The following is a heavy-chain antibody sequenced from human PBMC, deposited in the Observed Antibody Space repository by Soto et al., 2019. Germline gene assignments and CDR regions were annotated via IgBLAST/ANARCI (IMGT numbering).Heavy chain of an antibody. CDR3: TTSPGGAPDHSFFDH. CDR2: VKSKSDGGTT. V-gene: IGHV3-15*07. D-gene: IGHD3-16*01. CDR1: GFTVTNAW. J-gene: IGHJ4*02. Sequence: PGGSLRLSCAAFGFTVTNAWMNWVRQAPGKGLEWVGRVKSKSDGGTTDYAAPVRGRFTISRDDSENTMYLQMNSLEIEDTAMYYCTTSPGGAPDHSFFDHWGQGTLVTVSS.